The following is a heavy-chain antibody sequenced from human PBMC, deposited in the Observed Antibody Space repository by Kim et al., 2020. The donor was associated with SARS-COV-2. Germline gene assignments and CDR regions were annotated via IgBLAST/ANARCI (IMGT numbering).Heavy chain of an antibody. D-gene: IGHD3-10*01. J-gene: IGHJ4*02. CDR2: GSR. Sequence: GSRYSSDSVKGRFAISRDSSKNTLYLQRNGRRAEDTAGYYCAKGLREFGYWGQGTLVTVSS. V-gene: IGHV3-23*01. CDR3: AKGLREFGY.